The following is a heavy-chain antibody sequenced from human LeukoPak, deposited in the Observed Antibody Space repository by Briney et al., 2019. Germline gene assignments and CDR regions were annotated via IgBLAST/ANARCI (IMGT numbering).Heavy chain of an antibody. J-gene: IGHJ5*02. V-gene: IGHV3-53*01. CDR1: GFTVSSNY. CDR2: IYSGGST. D-gene: IGHD5-24*01. CDR3: AKITDRNWFDP. Sequence: GGSLRLSCAASGFTVSSNYMIWVRQAPGKGLEWVSVIYSGGSTYYADSVKGRFTISRDNSKNTLYLQMNSLTAEDTAVYYCAKITDRNWFDPWGQGTLVTVSS.